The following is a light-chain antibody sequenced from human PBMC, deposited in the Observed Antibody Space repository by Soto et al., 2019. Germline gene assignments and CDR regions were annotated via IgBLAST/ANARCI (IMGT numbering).Light chain of an antibody. CDR3: SSFTSSGTL. J-gene: IGLJ3*02. CDR2: EVS. V-gene: IGLV2-14*01. Sequence: QSVLTQPATVSGSPGQPITISCTGTSSDVGGYDYVSWYQQHPGKVPKLIIYEVSIRASGVSNRFSASKSVNTASLTISGLQPEDEADYYCSSFTSSGTLFGGGTKLTVL. CDR1: SSDVGGYDY.